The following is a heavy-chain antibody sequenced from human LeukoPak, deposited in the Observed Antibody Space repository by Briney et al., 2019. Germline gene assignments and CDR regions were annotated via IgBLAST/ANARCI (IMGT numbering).Heavy chain of an antibody. Sequence: GGSLRLSYAASGFTFSSNGMHWFRQAPGKGLEWVAVIWYDGSKKYYADSVKGRFTISRDNSKNTLYLQMDSLRAEETAVYYCARMSGSHLDYWGQGTLVTVSS. V-gene: IGHV3-33*01. CDR2: IWYDGSKK. J-gene: IGHJ4*02. D-gene: IGHD1-26*01. CDR1: GFTFSSNG. CDR3: ARMSGSHLDY.